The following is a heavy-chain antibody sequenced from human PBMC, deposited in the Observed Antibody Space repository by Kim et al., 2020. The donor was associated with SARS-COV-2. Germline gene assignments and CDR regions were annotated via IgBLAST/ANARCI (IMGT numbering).Heavy chain of an antibody. D-gene: IGHD2-2*01. CDR2: IYYSGST. CDR3: ARQLLGSDGFLDY. V-gene: IGHV4-30-4*01. Sequence: SETLSLTCTVSGGSISSGDYYWSWIRQPPGKGLEWIGYIYYSGSTYYNPSLKSRVTISVDTSKNQFSLKLSSVTAADTAVYYCARQLLGSDGFLDYWGQGTLVTVSS. CDR1: GGSISSGDYY. J-gene: IGHJ4*02.